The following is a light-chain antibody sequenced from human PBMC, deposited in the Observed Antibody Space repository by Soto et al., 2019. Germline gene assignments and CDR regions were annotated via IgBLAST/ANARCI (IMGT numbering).Light chain of an antibody. V-gene: IGKV3-15*01. CDR3: QQYDNLPLT. CDR1: QSVGSN. Sequence: ERVMTQSPATLSVSPGERATLSCRASQSVGSNLAWYQQKPGQAPRLLIFGASSRATGVPARFSGSGSGTEFTLTINSLQSEDFVVYFCQQYDNLPLTFGPGTKVDI. CDR2: GAS. J-gene: IGKJ3*01.